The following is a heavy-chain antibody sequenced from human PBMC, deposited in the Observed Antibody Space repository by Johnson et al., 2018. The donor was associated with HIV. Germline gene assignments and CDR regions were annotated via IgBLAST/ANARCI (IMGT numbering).Heavy chain of an antibody. CDR3: ARDGDLNRYCSNGVCSDAFDI. V-gene: IGHV3-30*03. CDR2: ISYDGSNK. D-gene: IGHD2-8*01. CDR1: GFTFSSYG. Sequence: QVQLVESGGGVVQPGRSLRLSCAASGFTFSSYGMHWVRQAPGKGLEWVAVISYDGSNKYYADSVKGRFTISRDNSKNTLYLQMNSLRAEDTAVYYCARDGDLNRYCSNGVCSDAFDIWGQGTMVTVSS. J-gene: IGHJ3*02.